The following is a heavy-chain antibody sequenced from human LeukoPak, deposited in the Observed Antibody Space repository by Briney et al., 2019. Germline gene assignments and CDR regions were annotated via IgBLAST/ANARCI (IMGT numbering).Heavy chain of an antibody. CDR1: GYTFTNYG. CDR2: ISAYNSNT. Sequence: GASVKVSCKASGYTFTNYGISWVRQAPGQELEWMGWISAYNSNTNYAQKFQGRVTITTDTPTPTAYMELRSLRSDDTAVYYCSREIYGRFDYWGQGTLVTVSS. V-gene: IGHV1-18*01. D-gene: IGHD4-17*01. J-gene: IGHJ4*02. CDR3: SREIYGRFDY.